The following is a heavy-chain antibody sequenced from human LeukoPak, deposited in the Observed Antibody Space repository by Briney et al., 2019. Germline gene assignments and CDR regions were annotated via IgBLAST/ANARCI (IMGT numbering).Heavy chain of an antibody. CDR3: ARDQLGGDPDDYYYYYMDV. CDR1: GFIFGDYA. J-gene: IGHJ6*03. V-gene: IGHV3-49*03. Sequence: GGSLRLSCTTSGFIFGDYAMSWFRQAPGKGLEWVGFIRSKTYGGAIEYAASVKGRFTISGDDSKSIAYLQMNSLKTEDTAVYYCARDQLGGDPDDYYYYYMDVWGKGTTVIVSS. D-gene: IGHD4-17*01. CDR2: IRSKTYGGAI.